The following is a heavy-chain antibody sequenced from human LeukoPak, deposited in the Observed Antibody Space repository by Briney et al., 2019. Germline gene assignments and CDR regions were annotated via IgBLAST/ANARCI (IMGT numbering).Heavy chain of an antibody. J-gene: IGHJ6*03. CDR1: GYSFTSYW. CDR3: ARLGFYYYYYMDV. D-gene: IGHD3-3*01. V-gene: IGHV5-51*01. CDR2: TYPGDSDT. Sequence: GESLKISCKGSGYSFTSYWIGWVRQMPGKGLEWMGITYPGDSDTRYSPSFQGQVTISADKSTSTAYLQWSSLKASDTAMYYCARLGFYYYYYMDVWGKGTTVTVSS.